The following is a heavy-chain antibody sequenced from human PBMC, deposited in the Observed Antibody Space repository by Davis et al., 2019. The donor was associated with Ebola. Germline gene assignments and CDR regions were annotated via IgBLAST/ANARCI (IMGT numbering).Heavy chain of an antibody. CDR1: GGSISSSNW. D-gene: IGHD3-9*01. CDR2: IYYSGST. V-gene: IGHV4-39*01. Sequence: SETLSLTCAVSGGSISSSNWWSWVRQPPGKGLEWIGSIYYSGSTYYNPSLKSRVTISVDTSKNQFSLKLSSVTAADTAVYYCARTGYPRSYYYYGMDVWGQGTTVTVSS. CDR3: ARTGYPRSYYYYGMDV. J-gene: IGHJ6*02.